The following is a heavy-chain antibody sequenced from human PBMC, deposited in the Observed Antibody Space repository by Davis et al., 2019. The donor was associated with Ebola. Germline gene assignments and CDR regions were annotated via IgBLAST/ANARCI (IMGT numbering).Heavy chain of an antibody. J-gene: IGHJ4*02. CDR1: GGSFSGYY. D-gene: IGHD6-6*01. CDR2: INHSGST. Sequence: PSETLSLTCAVYGGSFSGYYWSWIRQPPGKGLEWVGEINHSGSTNYNPSLKSRVTISVDTSKNQFSLKLSSVTAADTAVYYCARGSEYSSSGGEDYWGQGTLVTVSS. CDR3: ARGSEYSSSGGEDY. V-gene: IGHV4-34*01.